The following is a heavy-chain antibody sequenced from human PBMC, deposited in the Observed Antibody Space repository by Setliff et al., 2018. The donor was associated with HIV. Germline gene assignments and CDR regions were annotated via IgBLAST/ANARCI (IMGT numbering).Heavy chain of an antibody. J-gene: IGHJ3*02. CDR2: LIPIVDIT. Sequence: VKVSCKASGGTFRNYAFSWVRQAPGQGLEWMGGLIPIVDITKSTQKFRDRVTFTADESTKTAQMELSGLTFEDTAVYYCAKGPNFEDAFDIWGQGTVVTVSS. CDR3: AKGPNFEDAFDI. D-gene: IGHD2-8*01. CDR1: GGTFRNYA. V-gene: IGHV1-69*01.